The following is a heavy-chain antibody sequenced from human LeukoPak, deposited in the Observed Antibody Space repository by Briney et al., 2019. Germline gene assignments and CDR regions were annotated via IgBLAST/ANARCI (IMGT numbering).Heavy chain of an antibody. CDR1: GFTFSSYE. CDR3: ARDSPSYYYGSGSYRAGVELFDY. D-gene: IGHD3-10*01. Sequence: GGSLRLSCAASGFTFSSYEMNWVRQAPGKGLEWVSYISSSGSTIYYADSVKGRFTISRDNAKNSLYLQMNSLRPEDTAVYYCARDSPSYYYGSGSYRAGVELFDYWGQGTLVTVSS. V-gene: IGHV3-48*03. CDR2: ISSSGSTI. J-gene: IGHJ4*02.